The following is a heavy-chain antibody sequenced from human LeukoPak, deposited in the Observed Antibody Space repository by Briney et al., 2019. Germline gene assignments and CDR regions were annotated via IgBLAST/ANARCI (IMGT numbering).Heavy chain of an antibody. CDR1: GYTFTGYY. D-gene: IGHD6-13*01. V-gene: IGHV1-2*02. Sequence: ASVKVSCKASGYTFTGYYMHWVRQAPGQGLEWVGWINPNNGGTSYSQKFQGRVTMTRDTSITTAYMELPTLTSDDTAVYYCARGSSSPVPNFDYWGQGTLVTVSS. CDR3: ARGSSSPVPNFDY. CDR2: INPNNGGT. J-gene: IGHJ4*02.